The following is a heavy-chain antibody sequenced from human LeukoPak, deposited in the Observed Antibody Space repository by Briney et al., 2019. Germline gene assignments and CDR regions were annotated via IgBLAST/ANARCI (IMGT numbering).Heavy chain of an antibody. D-gene: IGHD6-13*01. CDR3: ALAYHIAAAGGMDV. J-gene: IGHJ6*02. Sequence: ASVKVSCRVSGYTLTELSMHWVRQAPGKGLEWMGGFDPEDGETIYAQKFQGRVTMTRNTSISTAYMELSSLRSEDTAVYYCALAYHIAAAGGMDVWGQGTTVTVSS. CDR1: GYTLTELS. CDR2: FDPEDGET. V-gene: IGHV1-24*01.